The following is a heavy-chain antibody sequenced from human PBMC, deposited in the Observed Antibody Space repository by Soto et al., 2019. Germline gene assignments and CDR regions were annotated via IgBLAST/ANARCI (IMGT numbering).Heavy chain of an antibody. J-gene: IGHJ4*02. V-gene: IGHV3-15*01. CDR1: GFTFSNAW. CDR3: TTDRWGELSY. Sequence: GGSLRLSWAASGFTFSNAWMSWVRPAPGKGLGWVGRIKSKTDGGTTDYAAPVKGRFTISRDDSKNTLYLQMNSLKTEDTAVYYCTTDRWGELSYWGQGTLVTVSS. D-gene: IGHD3-16*02. CDR2: IKSKTDGGTT.